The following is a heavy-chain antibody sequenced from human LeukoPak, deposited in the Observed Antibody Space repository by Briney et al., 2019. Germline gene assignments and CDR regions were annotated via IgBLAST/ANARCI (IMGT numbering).Heavy chain of an antibody. J-gene: IGHJ3*01. D-gene: IGHD3-16*01. V-gene: IGHV3-9*01. CDR3: AKDLARPTSPRVYALDS. Sequence: GGSLRLSCAGSGYTFGDYAIHWVRHAPGKGLEWVCGINWRSDFIAYADSVRDGFIIYRDNARNSVYLQMSSLGPEDTAFYYCAKDLARPTSPRVYALDSWGQGTVVTVSS. CDR2: INWRSDFI. CDR1: GYTFGDYA.